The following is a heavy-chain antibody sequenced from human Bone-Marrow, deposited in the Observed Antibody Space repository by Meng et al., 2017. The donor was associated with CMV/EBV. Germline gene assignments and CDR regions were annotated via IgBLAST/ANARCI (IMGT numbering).Heavy chain of an antibody. CDR2: INPNSGGT. CDR1: GYTFTGYY. V-gene: IGHV1-2*02. CDR3: TSYNWNYGSWDP. J-gene: IGHJ5*02. Sequence: ASVKVSCTASGYTFTGYYMHWVRQAPGQGLEWMGWINPNSGGTNYAQKFQGRVTMTRDTSISTAYMELSRLKSDDTAVYYCTSYNWNYGSWDPWGQGTLVTVSS. D-gene: IGHD1-7*01.